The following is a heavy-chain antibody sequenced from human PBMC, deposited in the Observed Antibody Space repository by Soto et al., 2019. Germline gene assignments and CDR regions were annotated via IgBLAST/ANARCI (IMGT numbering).Heavy chain of an antibody. J-gene: IGHJ6*02. CDR2: IYYSGST. CDR1: GGSISSSSYY. CDR3: ARLGYCSSTSCRILSGSRYGMDV. D-gene: IGHD2-2*01. V-gene: IGHV4-39*01. Sequence: SETLSLTCTVSGGSISSSSYYWGWIRQPPGKGLEWIGSIYYSGSTYYNPSLKSRVTISVDTSKNQFSLKLSSVTAADTAVYYCARLGYCSSTSCRILSGSRYGMDVWGQGTTVT.